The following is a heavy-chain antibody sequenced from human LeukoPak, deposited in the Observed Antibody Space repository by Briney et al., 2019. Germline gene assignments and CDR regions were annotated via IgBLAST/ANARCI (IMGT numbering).Heavy chain of an antibody. Sequence: SETLSLTCTVSGGSISSYYWSWIRQPPGKGLEWIGYIYYSGSTNYNPSLKSRVTISVDTSKNQFSLKLSSVTAADTAVYYCARGVVVVAVTPLDYWGQGTLVTVSS. CDR2: IYYSGST. D-gene: IGHD2-15*01. V-gene: IGHV4-59*08. CDR1: GGSISSYY. J-gene: IGHJ4*02. CDR3: ARGVVVVAVTPLDY.